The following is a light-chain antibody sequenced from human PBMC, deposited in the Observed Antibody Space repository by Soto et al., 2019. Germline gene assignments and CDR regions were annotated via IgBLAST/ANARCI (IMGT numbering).Light chain of an antibody. CDR3: QKRDSFPWP. CDR2: AAS. V-gene: IGKV1-27*01. CDR1: QGINKY. J-gene: IGKJ1*01. Sequence: DIQMTQSRSSLSVSVGDRVTITCRASQGINKYLAWYQQKPGKVPKLLIYAASTLQSGVPSRFSGSGSGTDFTLTISSLQPFYVATYYRQKRDSFPWPFCQGPRSDIK.